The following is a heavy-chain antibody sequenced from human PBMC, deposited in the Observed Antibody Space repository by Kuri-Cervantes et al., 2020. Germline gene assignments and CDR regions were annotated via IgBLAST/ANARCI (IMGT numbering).Heavy chain of an antibody. CDR1: GFTFSSYG. CDR2: IYSGGST. CDR3: ASLSITIFGVETDAFDI. D-gene: IGHD3-3*01. V-gene: IGHV3-NL1*01. J-gene: IGHJ3*02. Sequence: GGSLRLSCAASGFTFSSYGMHWVRQAPGKGLEWVSVIYSGGSTYYADSVKGRFTISRDNSKNTLYLQMNSLRAEDTAVYYCASLSITIFGVETDAFDIWGQGTMVTVSS.